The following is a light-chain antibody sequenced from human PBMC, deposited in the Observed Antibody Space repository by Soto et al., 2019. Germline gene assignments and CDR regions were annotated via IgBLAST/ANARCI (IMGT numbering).Light chain of an antibody. CDR1: QSIDSW. Sequence: DIQMTQSPSTLSASVGDRVTITCRASQSIDSWLAWYQQKPGKAPNLLIYKASSLESGVPSRFSGSGSGTEFTLTISTLPPADFAPYSWQQYNSYSSGTFGQGTKVDIK. J-gene: IGKJ1*01. CDR3: QQYNSYSSGT. V-gene: IGKV1-5*03. CDR2: KAS.